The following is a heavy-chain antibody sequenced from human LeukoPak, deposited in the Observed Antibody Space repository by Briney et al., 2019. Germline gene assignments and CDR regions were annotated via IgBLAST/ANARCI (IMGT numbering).Heavy chain of an antibody. J-gene: IGHJ5*02. CDR1: GYTFTRYY. Sequence: ASVKVSCEASGYTFTRYYMHWVRQAPGQGLEWMGIINPSGGTTSYAQKLQGRVTMTRDTSTTTVYMELSSLRFEDTAVYYCARGKEGSGWYGGWFDPWGQGTLVTVSS. V-gene: IGHV1-46*04. CDR3: ARGKEGSGWYGGWFDP. CDR2: INPSGGTT. D-gene: IGHD6-19*01.